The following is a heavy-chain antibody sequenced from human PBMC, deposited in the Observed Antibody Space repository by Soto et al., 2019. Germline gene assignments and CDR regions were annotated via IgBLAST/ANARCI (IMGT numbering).Heavy chain of an antibody. CDR1: GFTFSSYG. V-gene: IGHV3-33*01. J-gene: IGHJ6*02. Sequence: QVQLVESGGGVVQPGRSLRLSCAASGFTFSSYGMHWVRQAPGKGLEWVAVIWYDGSNKYYADSVKGRFTISRDNSKNTLYLQMNSLRAEDTAVYYCAREPTPPLSYYYYGMDVWGQGTTVTVSS. CDR3: AREPTPPLSYYYYGMDV. CDR2: IWYDGSNK.